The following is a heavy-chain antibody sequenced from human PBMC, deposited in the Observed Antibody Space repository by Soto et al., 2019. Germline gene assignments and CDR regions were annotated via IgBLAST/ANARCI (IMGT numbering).Heavy chain of an antibody. J-gene: IGHJ4*02. Sequence: QVQLVQSGTEVKKPGSSVKVSCKDSGGTFRNYPINWVRQAPGQGLEWMGSIFPLTDIPDYAQNFQARLTISADKSTSTAYMELSSLTSDDTAMYFCARGPLVVLNYFESWGQGTLVTVSS. CDR1: GGTFRNYP. CDR2: IFPLTDIP. V-gene: IGHV1-69*02. CDR3: ARGPLVVLNYFES.